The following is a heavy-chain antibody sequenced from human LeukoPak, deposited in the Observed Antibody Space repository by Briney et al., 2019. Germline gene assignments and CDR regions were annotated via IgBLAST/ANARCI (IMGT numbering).Heavy chain of an antibody. CDR2: IIPIFVTP. CDR3: ANIVEMATKGRPYYCYYYMDV. D-gene: IGHD5-24*01. CDR1: GGTFSSYA. V-gene: IGHV1-69*13. J-gene: IGHJ6*03. Sequence: GASVKVSCKASGGTFSSYAISWVRQAPGQGLEWMGGIIPIFVTPNYAQKFQGRVTIPAGEFTSTVYMELSRLRSEDTAFYYCANIVEMATKGRPYYCYYYMDVWGKGTTVTVSS.